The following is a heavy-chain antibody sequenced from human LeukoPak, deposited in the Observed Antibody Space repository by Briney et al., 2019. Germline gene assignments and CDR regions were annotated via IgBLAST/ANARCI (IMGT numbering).Heavy chain of an antibody. CDR1: GFTFINYA. V-gene: IGHV3-23*01. CDR3: AKDLSYCGGGTCYTSRYYGMDV. D-gene: IGHD2-21*01. J-gene: IGHJ6*02. Sequence: PGGSLRLSCAASGFTFINYAMSWVRQAPGKGLEWVSGISGSGDTTYYADSVKGRFTISRDNSKNTLFLQMNSLRAEDTAVYYCAKDLSYCGGGTCYTSRYYGMDVWGRGTTVTVSS. CDR2: ISGSGDTT.